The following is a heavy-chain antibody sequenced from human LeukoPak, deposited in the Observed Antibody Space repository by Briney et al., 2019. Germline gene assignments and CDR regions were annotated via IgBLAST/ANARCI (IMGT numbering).Heavy chain of an antibody. D-gene: IGHD6-19*01. Sequence: ASVKVSCKASGYTFIDYYFNWVRQAPGQGPEWMGRINVKSGATDYAQKFQGRDTVTRDTSISTAYMELSSLRSDDTAVYYCARVGRESSTGWLDYWGQGTLVTVSS. V-gene: IGHV1-2*06. CDR2: INVKSGAT. CDR3: ARVGRESSTGWLDY. CDR1: GYTFIDYY. J-gene: IGHJ4*02.